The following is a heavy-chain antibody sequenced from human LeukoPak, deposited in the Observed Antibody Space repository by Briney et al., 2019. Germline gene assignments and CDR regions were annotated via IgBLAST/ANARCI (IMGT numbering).Heavy chain of an antibody. CDR2: ISSSSSYI. CDR3: ARVVWQWPDVSDY. D-gene: IGHD6-19*01. CDR1: GFTFSSYS. V-gene: IGHV3-21*01. Sequence: PGGSLRLSCAASGFTFSSYSMNWVRQAPGKGLEWVSSISSSSSYIYYADSVKGRFTISRDNAKNSLYLQMNSLRAEDTAVYYCARVVWQWPDVSDYWGQGTLVTVSS. J-gene: IGHJ4*02.